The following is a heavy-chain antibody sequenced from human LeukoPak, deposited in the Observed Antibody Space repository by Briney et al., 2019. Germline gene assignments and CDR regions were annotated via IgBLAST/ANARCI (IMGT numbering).Heavy chain of an antibody. CDR1: GFTFSSYG. V-gene: IGHV3-23*01. D-gene: IGHD3-9*01. J-gene: IGHJ4*02. CDR3: AKAASYDVFTGREIYSFDF. Sequence: PGGSLRLSCAASGFTFSSYGMSWVRQAPGRGLEWVSLIGDGGGDTYYADSVKGRFTISRDNSRNTLYLQMNSLRAEDTAVYYCAKAASYDVFTGREIYSFDFWGQGTLVTVSS. CDR2: IGDGGGDT.